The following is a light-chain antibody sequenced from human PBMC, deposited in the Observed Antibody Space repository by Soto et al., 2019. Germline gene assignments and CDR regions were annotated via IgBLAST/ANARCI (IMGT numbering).Light chain of an antibody. J-gene: IGLJ3*02. CDR3: AAWDDSLSGPV. CDR2: SNN. Sequence: QSVLTQPPSASGTPGQRVTSSCSGSSSNIGSNSVNWYQQRPGTAPKLLIYSNNQRPSGVPDRFSGSKSGTSASLSISGLQSEDEADSYCAAWDDSLSGPVFGGGTKLTVL. CDR1: SSNIGSNS. V-gene: IGLV1-44*01.